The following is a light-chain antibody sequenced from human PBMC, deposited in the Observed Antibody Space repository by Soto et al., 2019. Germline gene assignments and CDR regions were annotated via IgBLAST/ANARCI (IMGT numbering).Light chain of an antibody. CDR1: QDIKNY. CDR2: DAS. J-gene: IGKJ4*01. Sequence: DIQMTQSPSSLSASVGDRVTITCQASQDIKNYLNWYHQKSVKAPKLLIYDASDLETGVPSRFSGSGSGTDFTFTINSLQPEDIATYYCQQYDNLPLTFGGGTKVDIK. CDR3: QQYDNLPLT. V-gene: IGKV1-33*01.